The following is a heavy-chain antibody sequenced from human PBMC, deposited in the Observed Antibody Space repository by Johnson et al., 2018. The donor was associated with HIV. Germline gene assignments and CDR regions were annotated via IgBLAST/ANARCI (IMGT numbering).Heavy chain of an antibody. CDR2: ISYDGSNK. D-gene: IGHD2-2*01. Sequence: VQLVESGGGLVQPGRSLRLSCAASGFTFSSYAMHWVRQAPCKGLEWVAVISYDGSNKYYADSVKGRFTISRDSSKNTLYLQMNSLRAEDTAVYYCARGGAAMTFWEVHDAFDIWGQGTMVTVSS. CDR3: ARGGAAMTFWEVHDAFDI. V-gene: IGHV3-30*04. J-gene: IGHJ3*02. CDR1: GFTFSSYA.